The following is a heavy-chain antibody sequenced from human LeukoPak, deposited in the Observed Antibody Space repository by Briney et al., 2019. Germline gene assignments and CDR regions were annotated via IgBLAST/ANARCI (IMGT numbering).Heavy chain of an antibody. J-gene: IGHJ4*02. D-gene: IGHD1-26*01. Sequence: PGRSLRLSCAASGFTFDDYAMHWVRQAPGKGLEWVSGISWNSGSIGYADSVKGRFTISRDNAKNSLYLQMNSLRAEDTALYYCAKDAYSGSTGYFDYWGQGTLVTVSS. CDR2: ISWNSGSI. CDR1: GFTFDDYA. V-gene: IGHV3-9*01. CDR3: AKDAYSGSTGYFDY.